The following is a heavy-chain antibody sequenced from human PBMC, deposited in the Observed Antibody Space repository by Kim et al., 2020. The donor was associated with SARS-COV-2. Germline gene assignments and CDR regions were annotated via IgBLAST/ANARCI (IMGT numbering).Heavy chain of an antibody. J-gene: IGHJ4*02. CDR2: INPNSGGT. V-gene: IGHV1-2*02. D-gene: IGHD1-26*01. CDR1: GYTFTGYY. Sequence: ASVKVSCKASGYTFTGYYMHWVRQAPGQGLEWMGWINPNSGGTNYAQSFQGRVTMTRDTSISTAYMELNSLKSDDTAVYYCARGRLGSYSSFDYWGQGTLVTVSS. CDR3: ARGRLGSYSSFDY.